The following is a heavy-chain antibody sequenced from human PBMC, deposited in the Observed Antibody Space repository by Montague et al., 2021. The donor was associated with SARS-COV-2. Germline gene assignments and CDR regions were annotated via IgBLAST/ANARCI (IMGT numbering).Heavy chain of an antibody. CDR2: INRIGHT. J-gene: IGHJ4*02. Sequence: SETLSLTCAVYGGPFGVHYWSWVRQPPGKGLEWIGEINRIGHTNYNPSLESRFTISVDTSKNQFSLRLSSVTAADTAVYYCARETEDSSDSPVVDYWGQGTLVTVSS. CDR3: ARETEDSSDSPVVDY. D-gene: IGHD3-22*01. CDR1: GGPFGVHY. V-gene: IGHV4-34*01.